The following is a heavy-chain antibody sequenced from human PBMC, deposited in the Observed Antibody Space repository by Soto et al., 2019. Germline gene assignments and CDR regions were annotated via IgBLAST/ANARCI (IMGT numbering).Heavy chain of an antibody. CDR2: ISSDGTNK. CDR3: AKAPSPCSGGSCYVDY. D-gene: IGHD2-15*01. J-gene: IGHJ4*02. V-gene: IGHV3-30*18. Sequence: QVQLVESGGGVVQPGRSLRLSCAASGFTFSSYGMYWVRQAPGKGLEWGAVISSDGTNKYYADSVKGRFTISRDNSKNTLYLQMNSLRAEDTAVYYCAKAPSPCSGGSCYVDYWGQGTLVTVSS. CDR1: GFTFSSYG.